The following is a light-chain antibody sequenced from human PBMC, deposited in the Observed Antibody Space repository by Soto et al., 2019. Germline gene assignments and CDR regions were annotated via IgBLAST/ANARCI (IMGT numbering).Light chain of an antibody. Sequence: DIVMTQSPDSLAVSLGERANINCKSSQSVLYSSKNKNYLAWYQQKPGQVPKLLIYWASTRESGVPDRFSGSGSGTDFTLTISSLQAEDVAVYYCQQYYTTPFTFAPGTKVDIK. CDR2: WAS. CDR1: QSVLYSSKNKNY. J-gene: IGKJ3*01. V-gene: IGKV4-1*01. CDR3: QQYYTTPFT.